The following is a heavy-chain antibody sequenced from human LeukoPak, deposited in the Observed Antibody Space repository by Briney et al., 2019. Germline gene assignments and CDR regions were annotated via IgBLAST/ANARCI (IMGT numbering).Heavy chain of an antibody. J-gene: IGHJ4*02. CDR3: AGSGSSIFFEW. CDR1: GGSISSGGSY. D-gene: IGHD3-10*01. Sequence: PSETLSLTCTVSGGSISSGGSYWNWIRQHPGKGLEWIGHIFYSGSTYYCPSLKSRVVISADMSKNQFSLRLNSVTAADTAVYYCAGSGSSIFFEWWGLGTLITVTS. CDR2: IFYSGST. V-gene: IGHV4-31*03.